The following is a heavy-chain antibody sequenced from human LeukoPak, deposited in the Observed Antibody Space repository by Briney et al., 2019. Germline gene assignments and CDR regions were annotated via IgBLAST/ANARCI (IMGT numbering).Heavy chain of an antibody. D-gene: IGHD6-13*01. V-gene: IGHV3-23*01. CDR1: GFTFSSYA. Sequence: PGGSLRLSCAASGFTFSSYAMSWVRQAPGKGLEWVSAISGSGGSTYYADSVKGRFTISRDNSKNTLYLQMNSLRAEDTAVYYCARAIAAAGTGGYWGQGTLVTVSS. CDR3: ARAIAAAGTGGY. CDR2: ISGSGGST. J-gene: IGHJ4*02.